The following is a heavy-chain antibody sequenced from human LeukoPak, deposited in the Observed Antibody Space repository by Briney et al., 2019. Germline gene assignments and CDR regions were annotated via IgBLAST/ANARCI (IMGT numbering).Heavy chain of an antibody. CDR2: IRYDGSNK. CDR1: GFTFSSYG. V-gene: IGHV3-30*02. Sequence: PGGSLRLSCAASGFTFSSYGMHWVRQAPGKGLEWVAFIRYDGSNKYYADSVKGRFTISRDNSKNTLYLQMNSLRAEDTAVYYCARDLYCSSTSCTRMPSWGQGTLVTVSS. D-gene: IGHD2-2*01. CDR3: ARDLYCSSTSCTRMPS. J-gene: IGHJ5*02.